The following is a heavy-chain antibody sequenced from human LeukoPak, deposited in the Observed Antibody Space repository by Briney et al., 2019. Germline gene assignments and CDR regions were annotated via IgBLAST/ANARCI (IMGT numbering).Heavy chain of an antibody. D-gene: IGHD2-2*02. V-gene: IGHV4-4*07. J-gene: IGHJ5*02. CDR2: IYTSGST. CDR3: ARVYCSSTSCYMGS. CDR1: GGSISSYY. Sequence: PSETLSLTCTVSGGSISSYYWSWIRQPAGKGLEWIGRIYTSGSTNYNPSLKSRVTMSVDTSKNQFSLKLSSVTAADTAVYYCARVYCSSTSCYMGSWGQGTLVTVSS.